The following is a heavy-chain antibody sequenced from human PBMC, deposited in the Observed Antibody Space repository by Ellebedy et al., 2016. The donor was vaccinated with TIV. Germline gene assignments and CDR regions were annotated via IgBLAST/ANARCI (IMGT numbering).Heavy chain of an antibody. D-gene: IGHD2/OR15-2a*01. CDR2: IHYSGDT. Sequence: SETLSLTCTVSGGSISSSRYYWDWIRQSPGKGLERIGNIHYSGDTYYNPSLKSRVTMSVDTSKNQFSLRLSSVTAADTTVYYCARQGDFYASGNFPYFDSWGHGTVVTVS. V-gene: IGHV4-39*01. CDR3: ARQGDFYASGNFPYFDS. CDR1: GGSISSSRYY. J-gene: IGHJ4*01.